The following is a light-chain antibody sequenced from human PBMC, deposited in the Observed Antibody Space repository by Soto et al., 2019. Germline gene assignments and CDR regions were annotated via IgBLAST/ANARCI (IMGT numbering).Light chain of an antibody. J-gene: IGKJ2*01. V-gene: IGKV3-20*01. CDR1: QSVSSSY. CDR3: QQYDSSPMYT. Sequence: EIVLTQSPGTLSLSPGERATLSCRASQSVSSSYLAWYQQKPGQAPRLLIYGASIRATGIPDRFSGRGSGTDFTLTISRLEPEDFAVYYCQQYDSSPMYTFGQGTKLGIK. CDR2: GAS.